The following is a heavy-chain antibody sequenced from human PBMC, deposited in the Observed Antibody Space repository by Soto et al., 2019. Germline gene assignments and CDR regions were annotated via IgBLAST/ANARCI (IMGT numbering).Heavy chain of an antibody. CDR3: ARYCSSTSCDHYFDY. CDR1: GYSFTNYD. CDR2: ISPYNGDT. Sequence: ASVKVSCKASGYSFTNYDISWVRQAPGQGLEWMGWISPYNGDTNYAQKLQGRVTMTTDTSTSTAYMELRSLRPDDTAVYYCARYCSSTSCDHYFDYWGQGTLVTVSS. D-gene: IGHD2-2*01. J-gene: IGHJ4*02. V-gene: IGHV1-18*01.